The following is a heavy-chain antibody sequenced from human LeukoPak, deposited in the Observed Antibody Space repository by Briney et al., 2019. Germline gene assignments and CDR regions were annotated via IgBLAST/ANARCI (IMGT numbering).Heavy chain of an antibody. Sequence: PSETLSLTCTVSGGSISSYYWSWIRQPPGKGLEWIGYIYYSGSTNYNPSLKSRVTISVDTSKNQFSLKLSSVTAADTAVYYCARRGSYTPYYYYYYMDVWGKGTTVTVSS. D-gene: IGHD3-16*01. CDR1: GGSISSYY. J-gene: IGHJ6*03. V-gene: IGHV4-59*01. CDR3: ARRGSYTPYYYYYYMDV. CDR2: IYYSGST.